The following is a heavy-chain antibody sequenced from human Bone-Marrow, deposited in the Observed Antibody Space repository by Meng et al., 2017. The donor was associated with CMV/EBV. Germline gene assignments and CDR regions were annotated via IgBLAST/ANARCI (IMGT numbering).Heavy chain of an antibody. CDR1: GFTFSSYS. CDR3: AREYPPGVFGRIDS. Sequence: GESLKISCAASGFTFSSYSMNWVRQAPGKGLEWVSSISSSSSYIYYADSVKGRFTISRDNAKNSLYLQMNSLRAEDTAVYYCAREYPPGVFGRIDSWGQGALVTVSS. J-gene: IGHJ4*02. CDR2: ISSSSSYI. V-gene: IGHV3-21*01. D-gene: IGHD2-8*01.